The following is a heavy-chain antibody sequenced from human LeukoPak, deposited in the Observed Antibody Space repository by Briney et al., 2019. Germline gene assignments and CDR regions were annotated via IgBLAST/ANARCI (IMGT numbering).Heavy chain of an antibody. V-gene: IGHV3-20*04. CDR3: AKNPGYCSGGSCYTLYYYYMDV. D-gene: IGHD2-15*01. J-gene: IGHJ6*03. Sequence: GSLRLSCAASGFTFDDYDMSWVRQVPGKGLEWVSGISWHVGSTGYADSVKGRFTISRDNAKNSLYLQMNSLRAEDTAVYYCAKNPGYCSGGSCYTLYYYYMDVWGKGTRSPSP. CDR1: GFTFDDYD. CDR2: ISWHVGST.